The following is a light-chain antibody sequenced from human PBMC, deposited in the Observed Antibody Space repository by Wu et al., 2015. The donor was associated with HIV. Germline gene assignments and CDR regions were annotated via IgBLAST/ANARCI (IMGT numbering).Light chain of an antibody. V-gene: IGKV3-20*01. CDR1: QNVNTNY. CDR3: QQYSSAPLT. Sequence: EIVLTQSPGTLSLSPGEGATLSCRASQNVNTNYLAWYQQKPGQTPRLLIYGVSSRATGIPDRFSGSGSGTDFTLTISRLEPEDFAVYYCQQYSSAPLTFGGGTKVEMK. J-gene: IGKJ4*01. CDR2: GVS.